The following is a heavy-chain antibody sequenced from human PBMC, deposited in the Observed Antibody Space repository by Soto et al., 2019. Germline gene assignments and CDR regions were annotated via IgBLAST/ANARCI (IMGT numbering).Heavy chain of an antibody. CDR1: GYTFTSYY. V-gene: IGHV1-46*01. Sequence: ASVKVSCKASGYTFTSYYMHWVRQAPGQGLEWMGRIIPLVHIINNAQKFQGRVAISADKSTSTAYMELSSLKSDDTAIYFCARERRRDDSNTFDALDVWGQGTMVTVSS. D-gene: IGHD3-22*01. CDR2: IIPLVHII. CDR3: ARERRRDDSNTFDALDV. J-gene: IGHJ3*01.